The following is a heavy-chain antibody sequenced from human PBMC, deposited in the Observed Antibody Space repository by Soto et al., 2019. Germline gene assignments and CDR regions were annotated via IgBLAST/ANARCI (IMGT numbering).Heavy chain of an antibody. CDR2: IIPVFKAT. CDR3: ARDVPLNYYDGTYSYYAMDV. V-gene: IGHV1-69*13. CDR1: GGTLSSQA. Sequence: SVKVTCKASGGTLSSQAISWVRQAPGQGLEWMGGIIPVFKATNYAQKFQGRVTITADDSTSTAYMDLYSLRSEDTAVYYCARDVPLNYYDGTYSYYAMDVWGQGTTVTVSS. J-gene: IGHJ6*02. D-gene: IGHD3-22*01.